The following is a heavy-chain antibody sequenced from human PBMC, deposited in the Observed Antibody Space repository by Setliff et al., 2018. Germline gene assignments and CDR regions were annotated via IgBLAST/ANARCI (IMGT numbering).Heavy chain of an antibody. Sequence: PSETLSLTCSVSGGSITGSSDYWGWVRQPPGEGLEWIGYIYTSGSTNYNPSLKSRGTISVDTSRNQFSLKLSSVTAADTAVYYCVRVEAGYCSSTSCYVVGAFDIWGQGTMVTVSS. CDR1: GGSITGSSDY. J-gene: IGHJ3*02. V-gene: IGHV4-61*05. D-gene: IGHD2-2*03. CDR3: VRVEAGYCSSTSCYVVGAFDI. CDR2: IYTSGST.